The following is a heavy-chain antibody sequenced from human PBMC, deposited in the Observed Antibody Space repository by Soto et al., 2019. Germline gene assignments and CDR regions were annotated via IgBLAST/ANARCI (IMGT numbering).Heavy chain of an antibody. CDR1: GYTFSNYY. Sequence: GASVKVSCKASGYTFSNYYVHWVRLAPGQGLEWMGGIIPIFGTANYAQKFQGRVTITADESTSTAYMELSSLRSEDTAVYYCARGVKYYYDSSGYYGFDYWGQGTLVTVSS. J-gene: IGHJ4*02. CDR3: ARGVKYYYDSSGYYGFDY. V-gene: IGHV1-69*13. CDR2: IIPIFGTA. D-gene: IGHD3-22*01.